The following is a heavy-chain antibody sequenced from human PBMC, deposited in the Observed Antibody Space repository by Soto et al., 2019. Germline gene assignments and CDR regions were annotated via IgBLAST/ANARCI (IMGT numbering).Heavy chain of an antibody. CDR3: ARHGYNYGYGYFYY. D-gene: IGHD5-18*01. J-gene: IGHJ4*02. V-gene: IGHV3-66*04. CDR2: IYSGGST. CDR1: GVTVSSNY. Sequence: EVQLVESGGGLVQPGGSLRLSSAASGVTVSSNYMSWVRQAPGKGLEWVSVIYSGGSTYYTASVKGRFTISRDNSKDPLHLQMNSLRAEDTAVYYGARHGYNYGYGYFYYWGKGTLVTVSS.